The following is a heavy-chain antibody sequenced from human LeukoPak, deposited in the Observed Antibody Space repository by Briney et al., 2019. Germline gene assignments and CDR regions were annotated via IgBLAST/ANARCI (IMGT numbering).Heavy chain of an antibody. Sequence: GGSLRLACAAAGFTFSSYGMGWVRQAPGEGREWVAVVSDDGSNKYYPDSVKRRFTISRENSKNTLYLQMNSLRAEDTAVYYCAKGIGEGIAAAEDYWGQGTLVTVPS. CDR3: AKGIGEGIAAAEDY. V-gene: IGHV3-30*18. CDR1: GFTFSSYG. J-gene: IGHJ4*02. CDR2: VSDDGSNK. D-gene: IGHD6-13*01.